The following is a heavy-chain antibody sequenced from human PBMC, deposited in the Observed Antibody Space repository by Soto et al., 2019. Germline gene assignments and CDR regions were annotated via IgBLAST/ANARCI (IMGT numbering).Heavy chain of an antibody. CDR3: ARRYFYDTSGYLYRYYFDY. Sequence: PGESLKISCQGSGYDFTTYWIGWVRQVPGKGLEWMGFIHPYESETRYSPSFQGQVTISADKSIGTAYLQWSSLTASDTAMYFCARRYFYDTSGYLYRYYFDYWGQGTLVTVSS. CDR1: GYDFTTYW. D-gene: IGHD3-22*01. J-gene: IGHJ4*02. V-gene: IGHV5-51*01. CDR2: IHPYESET.